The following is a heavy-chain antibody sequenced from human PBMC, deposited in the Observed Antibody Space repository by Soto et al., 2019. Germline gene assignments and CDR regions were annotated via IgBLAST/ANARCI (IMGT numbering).Heavy chain of an antibody. V-gene: IGHV3-23*01. J-gene: IGHJ6*02. Sequence: GGSLRLSCVASGFTFSSYAMSWVRQAPGKGLEWVSAISGSGGSTYYADSVKGRFTISRDNSKNTLYLQMNSLRAEDTAVYYCAKDQESSSWEDYYYYGMDVWGQGTTVTVSS. D-gene: IGHD6-13*01. CDR1: GFTFSSYA. CDR2: ISGSGGST. CDR3: AKDQESSSWEDYYYYGMDV.